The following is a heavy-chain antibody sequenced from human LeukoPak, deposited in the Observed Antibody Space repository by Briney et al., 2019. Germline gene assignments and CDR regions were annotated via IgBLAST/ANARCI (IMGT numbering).Heavy chain of an antibody. CDR1: GFTFSSYE. J-gene: IGHJ4*02. Sequence: GGSLRLSCAASGFTFSSYEMNWVRQAPGKGLEWVSYISSSGSTIYYADSVKGRFTISRDNAKNSLYLQMNSLRAEDTAVYYCARSPRGYSYGYCFDYWGQGTLVTVSS. CDR3: ARSPRGYSYGYCFDY. CDR2: ISSSGSTI. V-gene: IGHV3-48*03. D-gene: IGHD5-18*01.